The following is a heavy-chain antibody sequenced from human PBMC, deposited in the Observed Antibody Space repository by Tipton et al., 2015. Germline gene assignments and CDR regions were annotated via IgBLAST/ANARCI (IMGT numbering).Heavy chain of an antibody. V-gene: IGHV3-23*01. D-gene: IGHD3-16*02. Sequence: SLRLSCVASGFTFRSYAMSWVRQAPGKGLEWVSGISGSGTNTHYADAVKGRFTISRNNSKKMLYLQTNSLRAEDTAVYYCAKEKPHFELVRGAYRSPNPSGGYFDYWGQGTLVTASS. CDR2: ISGSGTNT. CDR3: AKEKPHFELVRGAYRSPNPSGGYFDY. J-gene: IGHJ4*02. CDR1: GFTFRSYA.